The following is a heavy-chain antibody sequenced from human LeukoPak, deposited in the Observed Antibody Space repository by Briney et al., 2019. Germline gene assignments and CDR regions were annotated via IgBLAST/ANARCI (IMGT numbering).Heavy chain of an antibody. D-gene: IGHD3-22*01. Sequence: PSETLSLTCTVSGGSISSGDYYWSWIRQPPGKGLEWIGYIYYSGSTYYNPSLKSRVTISVDTSKNQFSLKLSSVTAADTAVYYCARAGWRYCYDSSGKNWFDPWGQGTLVTVSS. J-gene: IGHJ5*02. V-gene: IGHV4-30-4*01. CDR1: GGSISSGDYY. CDR2: IYYSGST. CDR3: ARAGWRYCYDSSGKNWFDP.